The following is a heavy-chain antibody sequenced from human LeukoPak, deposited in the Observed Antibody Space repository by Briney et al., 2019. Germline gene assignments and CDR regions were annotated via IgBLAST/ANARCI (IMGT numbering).Heavy chain of an antibody. Sequence: GGSLRLSCAASGFTFSNYAIHWVRQAPGKGLEWVAVISYDGNNKYYADSVKGRFTISRDDSKNTLYLQMNSLRAEDTAVYYCANTVNYYYYYYDMDVWGKGTTVTVSS. CDR1: GFTFSNYA. D-gene: IGHD4-17*01. J-gene: IGHJ6*04. V-gene: IGHV3-30-3*01. CDR3: ANTVNYYYYYYDMDV. CDR2: ISYDGNNK.